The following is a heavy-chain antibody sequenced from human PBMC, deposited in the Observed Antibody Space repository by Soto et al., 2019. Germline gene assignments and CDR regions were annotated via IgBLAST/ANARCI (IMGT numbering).Heavy chain of an antibody. D-gene: IGHD3-9*01. CDR3: ATALRFVDYLLKR. J-gene: IGHJ4*02. CDR1: GYTLTTYP. V-gene: IGHV1-3*01. Sequence: GASVKVSCKASGYTLTTYPLHWVRQAPGQSLEWMGYITGASGDTRYSQKFHDRVTITRDTSANTAYLELNSLTSEDTAVYYCATALRFVDYLLKRWGQGTLLTVSS. CDR2: ITGASGDT.